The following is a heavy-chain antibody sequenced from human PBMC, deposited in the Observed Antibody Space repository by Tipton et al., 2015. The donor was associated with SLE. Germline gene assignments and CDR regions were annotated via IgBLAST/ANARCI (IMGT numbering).Heavy chain of an antibody. CDR3: AKVPLIVSHYYGMDV. D-gene: IGHD2-15*01. V-gene: IGHV3-48*01. J-gene: IGHJ6*02. CDR1: GFTFSSYS. CDR2: ISSSSSTI. Sequence: SLRLSCAASGFTFSSYSMNWVRQAPGKGLEWVSYISSSSSTIYYADSVKGRFTISRDNAKNSLYLQMNSLRAEDTAVYYCAKVPLIVSHYYGMDVWGQGTTVTVSS.